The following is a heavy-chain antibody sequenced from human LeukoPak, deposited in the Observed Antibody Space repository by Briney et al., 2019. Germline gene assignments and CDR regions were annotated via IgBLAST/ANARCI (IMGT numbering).Heavy chain of an antibody. J-gene: IGHJ4*02. Sequence: ASVKVSCKASGYTFTSYYMHWVRQAPGQGLEWMGIINPSGGSTSYAQKFQGRVTMTRDSSTSTVYMELSSLRSEDTAVYYCARERSTAVIDYWGQGTLVTVSS. CDR1: GYTFTSYY. CDR2: INPSGGST. V-gene: IGHV1-46*01. D-gene: IGHD6-13*01. CDR3: ARERSTAVIDY.